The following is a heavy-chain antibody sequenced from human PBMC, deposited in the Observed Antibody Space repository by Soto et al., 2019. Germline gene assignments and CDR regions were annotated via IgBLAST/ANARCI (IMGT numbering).Heavy chain of an antibody. CDR2: ISGNGGST. D-gene: IGHD3-22*01. Sequence: GGSLRLSCAASGFTFSSCAMGWVRQAPGKGLEWVSGISGNGGSTYYADSVKGRFTISRDTSKNTLYLQMDSLGAEDTAIYYCAKVVGDGNDYYDLWGHGT. CDR3: AKVVGDGNDYYDL. V-gene: IGHV3-23*01. CDR1: GFTFSSCA. J-gene: IGHJ5*02.